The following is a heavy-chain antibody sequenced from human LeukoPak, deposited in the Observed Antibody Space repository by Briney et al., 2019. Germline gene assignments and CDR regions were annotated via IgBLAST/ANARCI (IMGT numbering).Heavy chain of an antibody. V-gene: IGHV3-30*02. Sequence: GGSLRLSCAASGFTFSSYGMHWVRQAPGKGLEWVAFIRYDGSNKYYADSVKGRFTISRDNSKNTLYLQMNSLSAEDTAVYYCAKDPSFRPGYFDYWGQGTLVTVSS. CDR1: GFTFSSYG. CDR3: AKDPSFRPGYFDY. J-gene: IGHJ4*02. CDR2: IRYDGSNK.